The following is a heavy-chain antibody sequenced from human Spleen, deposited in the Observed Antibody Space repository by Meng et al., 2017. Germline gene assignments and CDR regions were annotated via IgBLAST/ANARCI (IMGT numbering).Heavy chain of an antibody. D-gene: IGHD6-6*01. Sequence: GGSLRLSCAASGFTFSSYAMHWVRQAPGKGLEWVAVISYDGSNKYYADSVKGRFTISRDNSKNTLYLQMNSLRAEDTAVYYCARVGGRAYSSSSLRLDYWGQGTLVTVSS. J-gene: IGHJ4*02. V-gene: IGHV3-30*01. CDR1: GFTFSSYA. CDR3: ARVGGRAYSSSSLRLDY. CDR2: ISYDGSNK.